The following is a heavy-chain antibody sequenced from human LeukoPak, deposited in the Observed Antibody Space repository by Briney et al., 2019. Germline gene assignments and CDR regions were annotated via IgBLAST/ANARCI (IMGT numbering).Heavy chain of an antibody. Sequence: SQPLSLTCTVSGGSISRGSYYWSWIRQPAGKGLEWNGEINHSGSTNYNPSLKSRVTISVDTSKNQFSLKLSSVTAADTAVYYCARGRNSYWFDPWGQGTLVTVSS. D-gene: IGHD4-23*01. CDR2: INHSGST. V-gene: IGHV4-61*09. CDR1: GGSISRGSYY. CDR3: ARGRNSYWFDP. J-gene: IGHJ5*02.